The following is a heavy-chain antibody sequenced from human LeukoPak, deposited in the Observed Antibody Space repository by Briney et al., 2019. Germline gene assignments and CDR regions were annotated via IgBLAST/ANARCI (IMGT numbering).Heavy chain of an antibody. Sequence: GGSLRLSCAASGFTFSSYGMHWVRQAPGKGLEWVAFIRYDGSNKYYADSVKGRFTISRDNAKNTPYLQMNSLRAEDTAVYYCARDPSEGIAAAGFDYWGQGTLVTVSS. V-gene: IGHV3-30*02. J-gene: IGHJ4*02. CDR3: ARDPSEGIAAAGFDY. CDR1: GFTFSSYG. CDR2: IRYDGSNK. D-gene: IGHD6-13*01.